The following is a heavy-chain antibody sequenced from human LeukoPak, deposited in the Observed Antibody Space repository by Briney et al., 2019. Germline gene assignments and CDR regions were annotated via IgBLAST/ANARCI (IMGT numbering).Heavy chain of an antibody. CDR3: APASEAADF. CDR2: INPKGGGT. V-gene: IGHV1-2*02. D-gene: IGHD2-2*01. Sequence: GGSVTVSCKASGYSLTAWYMHCVRPAPAQELAWMGRINPKGGGTNYAVRFQGRVTMTRDTSISTVYMSLSRLRSDDTAVYYCAPASEAADFWGQGTLVTVSS. CDR1: GYSLTAWY. J-gene: IGHJ4*02.